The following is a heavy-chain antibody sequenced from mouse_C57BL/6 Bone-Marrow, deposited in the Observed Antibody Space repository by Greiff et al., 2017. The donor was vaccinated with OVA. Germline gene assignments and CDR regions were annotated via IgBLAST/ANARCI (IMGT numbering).Heavy chain of an antibody. CDR2: IYPGDGDT. CDR3: ARWGYGSSSYWYFDV. J-gene: IGHJ1*03. V-gene: IGHV1-80*01. Sequence: QVQLQQSGAELVKPGASVKISCKASGYAFSSYWMNWVKQRPGKGLEWIGQIYPGDGDTNSNGKFKGKATLTADKSSSTAYMQLSSLTSEDSAVYFCARWGYGSSSYWYFDVWGTGTTVTVSS. CDR1: GYAFSSYW. D-gene: IGHD1-1*01.